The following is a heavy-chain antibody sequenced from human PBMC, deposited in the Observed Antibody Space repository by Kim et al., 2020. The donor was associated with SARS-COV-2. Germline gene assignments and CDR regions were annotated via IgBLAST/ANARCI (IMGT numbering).Heavy chain of an antibody. CDR3: AREGGGGKGLGGTDV. CDR1: GFSFSNYG. CDR2: IWTDGIEK. D-gene: IGHD6-19*01. V-gene: IGHV3-33*08. J-gene: IGHJ6*02. Sequence: GGSLRLSCAASGFSFSNYGMQWVRQAPGKGLDWVAVIWTDGIEKYYGDSVKGRFTISRDNSKNTLYLQMNSLRGDDSAVYYCAREGGGGKGLGGTDVWGQGTTVTVSS.